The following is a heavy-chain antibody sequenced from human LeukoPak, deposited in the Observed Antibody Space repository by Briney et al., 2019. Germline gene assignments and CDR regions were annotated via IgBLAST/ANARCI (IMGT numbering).Heavy chain of an antibody. CDR2: INWNGGST. J-gene: IGHJ4*02. CDR1: GFTFDDYG. D-gene: IGHD3-3*01. CDR3: ARGGPRYYDFWSDYYIAY. Sequence: GGSLRLSCAASGFTFDDYGMSWVRQAPGKGLEWVSGINWNGGSTGYADSVKGRFTISRDNAKNSLYLQMNSLRAEDTALYYCARGGPRYYDFWSDYYIAYWGQGTLVTVSS. V-gene: IGHV3-20*04.